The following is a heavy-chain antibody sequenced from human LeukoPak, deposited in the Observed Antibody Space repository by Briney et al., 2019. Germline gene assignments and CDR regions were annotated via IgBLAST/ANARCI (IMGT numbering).Heavy chain of an antibody. CDR2: ISWNSGSI. V-gene: IGHV3-9*01. D-gene: IGHD1-1*01. J-gene: IGHJ4*02. CDR1: GFNFDDYA. CDR3: AKGSSPYWKSSLHYYDY. Sequence: GGSLRLSCVASGFNFDDYAMHRVRQPPGKGLEWVSGISWNSGSIDYADSVKGRFTISRDNAKNSLHLQMNSPRAEDTALYYCAKGSSPYWKSSLHYYDYWGQGTLVAVSS.